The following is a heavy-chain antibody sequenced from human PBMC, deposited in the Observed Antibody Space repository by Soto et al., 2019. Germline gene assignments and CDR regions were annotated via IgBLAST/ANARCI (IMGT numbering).Heavy chain of an antibody. Sequence: QVQLVESGGGVVQPGRSLRLSCAASGFTYTTYTMHWVRQAPGTGLEWVAVISYDGSNKFYADSVKGRFTISRDSTKQTLYLQMTSLRPDDTAMYYCARDGVSSTEYPWNYGTSFDYWGQGELVTVSS. CDR2: ISYDGSNK. D-gene: IGHD1-7*01. J-gene: IGHJ4*02. CDR1: GFTYTTYT. CDR3: ARDGVSSTEYPWNYGTSFDY. V-gene: IGHV3-30*19.